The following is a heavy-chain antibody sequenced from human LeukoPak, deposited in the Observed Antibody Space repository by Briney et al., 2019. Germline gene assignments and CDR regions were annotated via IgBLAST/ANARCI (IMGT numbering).Heavy chain of an antibody. D-gene: IGHD3-3*01. J-gene: IGHJ6*03. V-gene: IGHV1-8*03. CDR3: ARGTFDYDFWGGYPRREGYYMDV. CDR1: GYTFTSYD. CDR2: MNPNSGNT. Sequence: ASVKVSCKASGYTFTSYDINWVRQATGQGLEWMGWMNPNSGNTGYAQKFQGRVTITRNTSISTAYMELSSLRSEDTAVYYCARGTFDYDFWGGYPRREGYYMDVWGKGTTVTVSS.